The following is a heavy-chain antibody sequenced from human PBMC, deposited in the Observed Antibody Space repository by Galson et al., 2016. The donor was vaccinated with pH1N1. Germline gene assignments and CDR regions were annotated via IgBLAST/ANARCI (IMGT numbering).Heavy chain of an antibody. CDR2: IDWDDKK. CDR1: GFSLSTSGMC. CDR3: ARNLYGDYSHYFDY. D-gene: IGHD4-17*01. Sequence: PALVKPTQTLTLTCTFSGFSLSTSGMCVSWIRQPPGKALEGLALIDWDDKKYYSTSLKTRLTISQDTSQNQVVLTMTSMDPVDTATYYCARNLYGDYSHYFDYWGQGTLVTVSS. V-gene: IGHV2-70*01. J-gene: IGHJ4*02.